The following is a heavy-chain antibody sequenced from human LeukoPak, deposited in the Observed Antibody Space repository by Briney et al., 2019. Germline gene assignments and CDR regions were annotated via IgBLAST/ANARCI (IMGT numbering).Heavy chain of an antibody. CDR3: AKHWSYCSTTSCFFNYYYYYMDV. V-gene: IGHV3-23*01. D-gene: IGHD2-2*01. Sequence: GGSLRLSCAASGFTFSAYGMSWVRQSPRKGLEWVSGVSGADGTTYYADSVKGRFTISRDNSKSTLYLQMNNLRAEDTAAYYCAKHWSYCSTTSCFFNYYYYYMDVWGKGTTVTVSS. J-gene: IGHJ6*03. CDR1: GFTFSAYG. CDR2: VSGADGTT.